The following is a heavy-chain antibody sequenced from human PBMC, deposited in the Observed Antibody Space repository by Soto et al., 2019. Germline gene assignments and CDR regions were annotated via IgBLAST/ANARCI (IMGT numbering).Heavy chain of an antibody. Sequence: QVQLVQSGAEVKKPGASVKVSCKASGYTFTSYGISWVRQAPGQGLEWMGWISAYNGNPNYAQKLQGRVTMTTDTPTSTAYMELRSLRSDDTAVYYCAIIGAYCGGDCYPDLDYWGQGTLVTVSS. CDR1: GYTFTSYG. CDR2: ISAYNGNP. J-gene: IGHJ4*02. CDR3: AIIGAYCGGDCYPDLDY. D-gene: IGHD2-21*02. V-gene: IGHV1-18*01.